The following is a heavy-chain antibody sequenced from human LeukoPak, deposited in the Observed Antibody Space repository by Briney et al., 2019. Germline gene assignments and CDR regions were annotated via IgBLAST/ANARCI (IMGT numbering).Heavy chain of an antibody. J-gene: IGHJ4*02. CDR3: ARLEYYYVSGNYYKLFDY. CDR1: GFTFSSYN. D-gene: IGHD3-10*01. Sequence: GGSLRLSCAASGFTFSSYNMNWVRQAPGKGLEWVSDISSSGSTIYFADSVKGRFTISRDNAKNSLYLQMNSLRDEDTAVYYCARLEYYYVSGNYYKLFDYWGQGTLVTVCS. CDR2: ISSSGSTI. V-gene: IGHV3-48*02.